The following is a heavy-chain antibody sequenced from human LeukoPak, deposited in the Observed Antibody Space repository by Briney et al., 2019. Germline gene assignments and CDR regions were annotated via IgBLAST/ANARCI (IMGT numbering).Heavy chain of an antibody. Sequence: GGSLRLSCAASGFTFDSYSMNWVRQAPGKGLEWVSSNSSSSNYIYYADSVKGRFTISRDNAKNSLYLQMNSLRAEDTAVYYCARDYLVVPAAMWWFDPWGQGTLVTVSS. CDR3: ARDYLVVPAAMWWFDP. J-gene: IGHJ5*02. D-gene: IGHD2-2*01. CDR2: NSSSSNYI. CDR1: GFTFDSYS. V-gene: IGHV3-21*01.